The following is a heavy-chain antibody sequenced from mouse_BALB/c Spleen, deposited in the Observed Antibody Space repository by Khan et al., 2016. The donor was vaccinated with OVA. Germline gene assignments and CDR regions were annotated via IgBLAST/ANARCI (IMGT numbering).Heavy chain of an antibody. D-gene: IGHD2-10*02. CDR3: ARKGYGNYAFAY. J-gene: IGHJ3*01. CDR2: LYPGDGDT. V-gene: IGHV1-80*01. Sequence: QVQLQQSGAELVRPGSSVKISCKASGYAFSNYWMNWVKQRPGQGLEWIGQLYPGDGDTNYSGKFKGRVSLTADKSSRTAYMQLSSLTSEDSAVYVGARKGYGNYAFAYWGQGTLVTVSA. CDR1: GYAFSNYW.